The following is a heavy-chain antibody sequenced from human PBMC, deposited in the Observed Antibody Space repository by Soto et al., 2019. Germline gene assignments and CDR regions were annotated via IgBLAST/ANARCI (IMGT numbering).Heavy chain of an antibody. Sequence: SDTLSLTCTVSGGSFSTYYWSWVRQPPGKGPEWIGYIYYSGNTNYNPSLKSRVTISFDTSRNQFSLKLRSVTAADTAVYYCATDYYNTLNDYYMDYWGQGTLVTVSS. D-gene: IGHD3-9*01. CDR2: IYYSGNT. CDR3: ATDYYNTLNDYYMDY. V-gene: IGHV4-59*01. CDR1: GGSFSTYY. J-gene: IGHJ4*02.